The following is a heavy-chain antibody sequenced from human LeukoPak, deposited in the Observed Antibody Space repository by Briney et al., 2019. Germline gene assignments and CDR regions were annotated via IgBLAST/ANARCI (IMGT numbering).Heavy chain of an antibody. CDR2: INPNSGGT. CDR3: ARVGYTAIYYYGMDV. J-gene: IGHJ6*02. V-gene: IGHV1-2*02. D-gene: IGHD5-18*01. CDR1: GYTFTGYY. Sequence: ASVKVSCKASGYTFTGYYMHWVRQAPGQGLEWMGWINPNSGGTNYAQKFQGRVTMTRDTSISTAYMELSRLRSDDTAVYYCARVGYTAIYYYGMDVWGQGTTVTVSS.